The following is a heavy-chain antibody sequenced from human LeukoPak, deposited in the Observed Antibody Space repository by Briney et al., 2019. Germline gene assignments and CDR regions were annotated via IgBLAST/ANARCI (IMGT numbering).Heavy chain of an antibody. D-gene: IGHD4-23*01. CDR3: ARPYGGNSGGDAFDI. Sequence: PSQTLSLTCTVSGGSISSGSYYWSWIRQPAGKGLEWIGRIYYSGSTYYNPSLKSRVTISVDTSKNQFSLKLSSVTAADTAVYYCARPYGGNSGGDAFDIWGQGTMVTVSS. CDR1: GGSISSGSYY. CDR2: IYYSGST. V-gene: IGHV4-61*02. J-gene: IGHJ3*02.